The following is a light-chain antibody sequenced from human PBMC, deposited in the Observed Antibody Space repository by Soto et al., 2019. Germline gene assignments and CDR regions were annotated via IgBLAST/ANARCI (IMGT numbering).Light chain of an antibody. Sequence: QSALTQPRSLSGSPGQSVTISCTGTSGDVGSYKYVSWYQHHPGKAPKLVIFDVSRRPSEVPDRFSGSKSGNTASLTISGLQAEDEAHYYCCSYAGSLTYAFGSGTKLTVL. J-gene: IGLJ1*01. CDR1: SGDVGSYKY. CDR3: CSYAGSLTYA. V-gene: IGLV2-11*01. CDR2: DVS.